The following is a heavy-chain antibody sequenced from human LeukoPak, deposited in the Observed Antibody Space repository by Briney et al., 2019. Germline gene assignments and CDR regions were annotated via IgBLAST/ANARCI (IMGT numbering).Heavy chain of an antibody. V-gene: IGHV2-5*01. CDR3: AHGKAPEDYMDV. CDR2: IYWNDDK. Sequence: SGPTLVKPTQTLTLTCTLSGFSLSTSGVGVGWIRQPPGKALEWLALIYWNDDKRYSPSLKSRLTITKDTSKNQVVLTMTNMDPVDTATYYCAHGKAPEDYMDVWGKGTTVTVSS. CDR1: GFSLSTSGVG. J-gene: IGHJ6*03.